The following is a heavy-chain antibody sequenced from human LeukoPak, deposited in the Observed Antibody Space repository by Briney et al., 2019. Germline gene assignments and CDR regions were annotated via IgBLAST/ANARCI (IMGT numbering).Heavy chain of an antibody. CDR2: ISGGGGST. CDR3: AKESAYGWFGELID. D-gene: IGHD3-10*01. J-gene: IGHJ4*02. CDR1: GFTFSSDA. Sequence: GGSLRLSCAASGFTFSSDAMSWVRQVPGKGLEWISAISGGGGSTYYADSVKGRFTISRDNSKNTLYLQMNSLRAEDTAVYYCAKESAYGWFGELIDWGQGTLVTVSS. V-gene: IGHV3-23*01.